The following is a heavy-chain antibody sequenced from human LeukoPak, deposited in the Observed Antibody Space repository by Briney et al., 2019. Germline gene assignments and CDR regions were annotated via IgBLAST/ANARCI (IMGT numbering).Heavy chain of an antibody. CDR3: ARRTQGWLLLSNFDY. CDR1: GGSFSGYY. CDR2: INHSGST. D-gene: IGHD3-22*01. V-gene: IGHV4-34*01. J-gene: IGHJ4*02. Sequence: SEALSLTCAVYGGSFSGYYWSWIRQPPGKGLEWIGEINHSGSTNYNPSLKSRVTISVDTSKNQFSLKLSSVTAADTAVYYCARRTQGWLLLSNFDYWGQGTLVTVSS.